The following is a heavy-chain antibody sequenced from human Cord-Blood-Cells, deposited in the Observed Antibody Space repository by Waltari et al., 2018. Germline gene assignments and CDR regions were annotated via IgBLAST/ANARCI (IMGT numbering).Heavy chain of an antibody. Sequence: QVQLVQSGAEVKKPGSSLKVSCKASGGTFSSYPISWVRQAPGQGLEWMGGILPIFGTANCAQKFQGRVTIPADESTRTAYLEVSSLRSEVTAVYYCTRAVGYSSSWRAFDIWGQGTMVTVSS. CDR2: ILPIFGTA. D-gene: IGHD6-6*01. J-gene: IGHJ3*02. CDR3: TRAVGYSSSWRAFDI. CDR1: GGTFSSYP. V-gene: IGHV1-69*12.